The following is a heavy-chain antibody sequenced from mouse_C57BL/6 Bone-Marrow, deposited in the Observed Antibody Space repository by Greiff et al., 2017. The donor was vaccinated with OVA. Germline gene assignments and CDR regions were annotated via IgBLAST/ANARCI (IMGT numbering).Heavy chain of an antibody. D-gene: IGHD1-2*01. J-gene: IGHJ1*03. CDR1: GFTFSSYG. Sequence: EVQVVESGGDLVKPGGSLKLSCAASGFTFSSYGMSWVRQTPDKRLEWVATISSGGRYTYYPDSVKGRFTISRDNAKNTLYLQMSSLKSEDTAMYYCASLISKRYFDVWGTGTTVTVSS. V-gene: IGHV5-6*01. CDR2: ISSGGRYT. CDR3: ASLISKRYFDV.